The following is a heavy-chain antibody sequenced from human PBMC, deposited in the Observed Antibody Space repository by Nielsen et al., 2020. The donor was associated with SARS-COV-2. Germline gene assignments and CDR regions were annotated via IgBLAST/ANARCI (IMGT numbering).Heavy chain of an antibody. D-gene: IGHD3-10*01. CDR2: IYYSGST. CDR1: GGSISSYY. CDR3: ASTSFSSWVWFGESYGMDV. J-gene: IGHJ6*02. V-gene: IGHV4-39*07. Sequence: SETLSLTCTVSGGSISSYYWGWIRQPPGKGLEWIGSIYYSGSTYYNPSLKSRVTISVDTSKNQFSLKLSSVTAADTAVYYCASTSFSSWVWFGESYGMDVWGQGTTVTVSS.